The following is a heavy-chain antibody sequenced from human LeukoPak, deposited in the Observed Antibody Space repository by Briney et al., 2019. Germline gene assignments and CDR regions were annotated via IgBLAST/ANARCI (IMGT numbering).Heavy chain of an antibody. Sequence: SETLSLTCTVSGGSIRSYYWSWIRQPPGKGLEWLGYIHYSGSTNYNPSLKSRVTISVDTSKNQFSLKLSSVTAADTALYYCARVTAGTGYYFDCWGQGTLVTVSS. D-gene: IGHD6-13*01. J-gene: IGHJ4*02. V-gene: IGHV4-59*01. CDR2: IHYSGST. CDR1: GGSIRSYY. CDR3: ARVTAGTGYYFDC.